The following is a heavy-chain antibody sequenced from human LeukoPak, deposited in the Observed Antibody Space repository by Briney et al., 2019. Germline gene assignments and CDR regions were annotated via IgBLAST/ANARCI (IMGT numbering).Heavy chain of an antibody. Sequence: GGSLRLSCAASGFTFSDYYMTWVRRAPGKGLEWASYISSSSNTVYYADSVKGRLTVSRDNANNSLYVQMTNLRAEDTAVYYCARRAMGATSFDYWGQGTLVTVSS. CDR1: GFTFSDYY. CDR3: ARRAMGATSFDY. D-gene: IGHD1-26*01. CDR2: ISSSSNTV. J-gene: IGHJ4*02. V-gene: IGHV3-11*04.